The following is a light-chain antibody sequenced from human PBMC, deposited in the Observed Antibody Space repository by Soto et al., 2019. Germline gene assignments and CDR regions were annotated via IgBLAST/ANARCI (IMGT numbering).Light chain of an antibody. V-gene: IGLV7-43*01. CDR1: TGAVTSGYY. CDR3: LLSCVGSVV. Sequence: QAVVPQEPSLTVSPGGTVTLTCASSTGAVTSGYYQNWFQQKPGQAPRELIYATSNKHSWTPARFSGSLLGGKAALTLSGVQPEDEAEYSCLLSCVGSVVFGGRTKLTVL. CDR2: ATS. J-gene: IGLJ2*01.